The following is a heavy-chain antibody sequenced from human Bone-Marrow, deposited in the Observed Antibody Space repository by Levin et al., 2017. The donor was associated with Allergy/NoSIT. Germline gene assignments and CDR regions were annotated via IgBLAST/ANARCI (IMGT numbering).Heavy chain of an antibody. V-gene: IGHV3-7*01. CDR1: QFTINIYW. CDR3: ARDEKHIDPGCFWGI. Sequence: LTGGSLRLSCAASQFTINIYWMSWVRQAPGKGLEWVASINQDGTKIYYVDSVKGRFTISRDNAKNSVFLQMNNLRAEDTAVYYCARDEKHIDPGCFWGIWGQGTVVTVSS. D-gene: IGHD3-16*01. J-gene: IGHJ3*02. CDR2: INQDGTKI.